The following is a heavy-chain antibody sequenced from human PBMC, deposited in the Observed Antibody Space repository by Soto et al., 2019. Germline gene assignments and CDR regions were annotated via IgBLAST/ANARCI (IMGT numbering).Heavy chain of an antibody. D-gene: IGHD3-10*01. J-gene: IGHJ4*02. CDR1: GFPFTSYG. CDR2: ISGYNGNT. V-gene: IGHV1-18*01. Sequence: GASVKVSCKASGFPFTSYGISWVRQAPGQGLEWMGWISGYNGNTNYAKKLQGRVTMTTDTSTSTAYMELRSLRSDDTAVYYCARDKEILWFGLDYWGQGTLVTVSS. CDR3: ARDKEILWFGLDY.